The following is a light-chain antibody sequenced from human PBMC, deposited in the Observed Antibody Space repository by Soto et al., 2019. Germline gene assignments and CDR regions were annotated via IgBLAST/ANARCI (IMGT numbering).Light chain of an antibody. J-gene: IGLJ2*01. Sequence: QSVLTQPPSASGSPGQSVTISCTGTSSDVGAYNFVSWYQQHPGKAPKLMLYEVTKRPSGVPDRFSGSKSGNTASLTVSGLQAEDEADYYCCSYAGSSTLFGGGTKLTVL. CDR2: EVT. CDR1: SSDVGAYNF. V-gene: IGLV2-8*01. CDR3: CSYAGSSTL.